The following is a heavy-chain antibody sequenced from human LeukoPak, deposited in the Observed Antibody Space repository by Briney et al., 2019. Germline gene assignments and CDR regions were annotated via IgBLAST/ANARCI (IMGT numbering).Heavy chain of an antibody. Sequence: ASVKVSCKASGYTFTSYGISWVRQAPGQGLEWMGWISAYNGNTNYAQKLQGRVTMTTDTSTSTAYMELRSLRSDDTAVYYCASAPSYSSGWYRRDYFDYWGQGTLVTVSS. CDR3: ASAPSYSSGWYRRDYFDY. CDR1: GYTFTSYG. D-gene: IGHD6-19*01. J-gene: IGHJ4*02. V-gene: IGHV1-18*01. CDR2: ISAYNGNT.